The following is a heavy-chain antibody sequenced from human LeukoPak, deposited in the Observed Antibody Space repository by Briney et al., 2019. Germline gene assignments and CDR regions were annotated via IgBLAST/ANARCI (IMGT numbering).Heavy chain of an antibody. D-gene: IGHD3-10*01. Sequence: GASVKVSCKASGGTFSSYAISWVRQAPGQGLEWTGGIIPIFGTANYAQKFQGRVTITADESTSTAYMELSSLRSEDTAVYYCARYYYGSGSLDYWGQGTLVTVSS. CDR1: GGTFSSYA. CDR3: ARYYYGSGSLDY. CDR2: IIPIFGTA. V-gene: IGHV1-69*13. J-gene: IGHJ4*02.